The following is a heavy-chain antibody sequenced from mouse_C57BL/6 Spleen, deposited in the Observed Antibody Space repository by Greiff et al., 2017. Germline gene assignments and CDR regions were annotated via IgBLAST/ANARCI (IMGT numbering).Heavy chain of an antibody. CDR2: IDPGDGAT. CDR3: ARSYFDGSSYDFDY. V-gene: IGHV14-2*01. CDR1: GFNIKDYY. J-gene: IGHJ2*01. D-gene: IGHD1-1*01. Sequence: VHLVESGAELVKPGASVKLSCTASGFNIKDYYMHWVKQSADQGLEWIGRIDPGDGATKYAPKFQGKATITADTSSNAAYLQLSSLTSEDTAVYYCARSYFDGSSYDFDYWGQGTTLSVAS.